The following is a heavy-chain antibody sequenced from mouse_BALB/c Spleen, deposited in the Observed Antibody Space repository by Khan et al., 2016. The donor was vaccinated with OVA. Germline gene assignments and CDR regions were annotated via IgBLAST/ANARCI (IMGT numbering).Heavy chain of an antibody. V-gene: IGHV2-6-7*01. D-gene: IGHD2-10*01. Sequence: QVQLKESGPGLVAPSQSLPITCTVSGFSLTGYGVNWVRQPPGKGLEWLGMIWGDGSTDYNSALKSRLSISKDNSKSQVFLKMNSLQTDDTARYYCARAYYGNYREAMDYWGQGPSVTVSS. J-gene: IGHJ4*01. CDR3: ARAYYGNYREAMDY. CDR1: GFSLTGYG. CDR2: IWGDGST.